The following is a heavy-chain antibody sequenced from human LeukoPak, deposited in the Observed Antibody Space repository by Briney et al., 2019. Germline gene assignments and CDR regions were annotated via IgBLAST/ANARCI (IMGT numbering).Heavy chain of an antibody. D-gene: IGHD3/OR15-3a*01. J-gene: IGHJ5*02. CDR1: GYSISSGYY. CDR3: ARHFGLNWFDP. Sequence: SETLSLTCAVSGYSISSGYYWGWIRQPPGKGLEWVGSIYHSGSTYYNPSLKSRVTISVDTSKNQFSLKLSSVTAADTAVYYCARHFGLNWFDPWGQGTLVTVSS. CDR2: IYHSGST. V-gene: IGHV4-38-2*01.